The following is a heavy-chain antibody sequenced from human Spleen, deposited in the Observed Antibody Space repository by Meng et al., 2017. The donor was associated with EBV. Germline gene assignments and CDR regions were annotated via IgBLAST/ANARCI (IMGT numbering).Heavy chain of an antibody. V-gene: IGHV4-30-2*01. CDR1: GGSINNGGYS. J-gene: IGHJ5*02. CDR3: ARGGGYGDYEGWFDP. D-gene: IGHD4-17*01. CDR2: IYQSGSA. Sequence: QLQLQESGSVLVKPSQTLSLTCAVSGGSINNGGYSWTCIRQPPGKGLDWIGYIYQSGSAYYNPSLKSRVTMSADMSKNQFSLKLSSVTAADTAVYYCARGGGYGDYEGWFDPWGQGTLVTVPS.